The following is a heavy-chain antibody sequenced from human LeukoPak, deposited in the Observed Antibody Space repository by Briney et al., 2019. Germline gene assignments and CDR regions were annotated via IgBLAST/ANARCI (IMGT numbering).Heavy chain of an antibody. CDR2: INPNSGGT. CDR3: ARVIAARIYYYYYYMDV. D-gene: IGHD6-6*01. Sequence: ASVKVSCKASGYTFTGYYMHWVRQAPGQGLEWMGRINPNSGGTNYAQKFRGRVTMTRDTAISTAYMELSRLRSDDTAVYYCARVIAARIYYYYYYMDVWGKGTTVTVSS. J-gene: IGHJ6*03. V-gene: IGHV1-2*06. CDR1: GYTFTGYY.